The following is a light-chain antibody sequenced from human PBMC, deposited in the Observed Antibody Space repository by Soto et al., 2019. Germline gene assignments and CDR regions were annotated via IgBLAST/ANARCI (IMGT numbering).Light chain of an antibody. CDR3: QQRHMWPIT. Sequence: EVVLTQSPVTLSLSPGERATLSCRASQSFRGLLAWYQQKPGQAPRLLIYDAYNRATGIPPRFRGSGSGTDFTLTIISLEPEDSAVYYCQQRHMWPITFGQGTRLEIK. J-gene: IGKJ5*01. V-gene: IGKV3-11*01. CDR2: DAY. CDR1: QSFRGL.